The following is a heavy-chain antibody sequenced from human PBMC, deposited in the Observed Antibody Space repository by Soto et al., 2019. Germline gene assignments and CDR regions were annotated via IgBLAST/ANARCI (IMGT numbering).Heavy chain of an antibody. J-gene: IGHJ5*02. CDR3: ARLSGGRSVYFDP. Sequence: QLQLQESGPGLVKPSETLSLTCSVSGTSIRSSNYYWAWVRQPPGKGLEWIGSINYNRRTYQNPSVKSRATISIDASENQFSLKLTSVTAADTAVYFCARLSGGRSVYFDPWGQGILVTVSS. D-gene: IGHD2-8*02. V-gene: IGHV4-39*01. CDR2: INYNRRT. CDR1: GTSIRSSNYY.